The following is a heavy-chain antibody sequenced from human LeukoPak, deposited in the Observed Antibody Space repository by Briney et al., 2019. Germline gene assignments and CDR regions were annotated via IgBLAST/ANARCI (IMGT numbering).Heavy chain of an antibody. V-gene: IGHV3-64D*09. D-gene: IGHD6-19*01. CDR3: VKDLSGWYSFES. CDR2: INDYGDTT. CDR1: GFMFSSSA. Sequence: GGSLRLSCSASGFMFSSSAMHWVRQAPGLGLEYVSGINDYGDTTHYGDSVRGRVTISRDDSKNTVYLQMSSVRAEDTALYYCVKDLSGWYSFESWGQGTLVSVSS. J-gene: IGHJ4*02.